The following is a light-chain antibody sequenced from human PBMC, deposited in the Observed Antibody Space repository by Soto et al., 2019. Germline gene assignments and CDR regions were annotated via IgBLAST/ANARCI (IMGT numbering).Light chain of an antibody. CDR1: SSNIGNNY. J-gene: IGLJ2*01. Sequence: QSVLTQPPSVSAAPGQKVTMFCSGGSSNIGNNYVSWYQQLPGTAPKLLIYDNNKRPSGIPDRFYGYKSGTSATLGITGLQTGDEADYYCATWDGSLSAVVFGGGTKLTVL. CDR2: DNN. V-gene: IGLV1-51*01. CDR3: ATWDGSLSAVV.